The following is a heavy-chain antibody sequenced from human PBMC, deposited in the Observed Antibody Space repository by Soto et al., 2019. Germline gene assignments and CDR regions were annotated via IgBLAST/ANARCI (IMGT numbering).Heavy chain of an antibody. J-gene: IGHJ4*02. CDR2: INANSGST. V-gene: IGHV1-8*02. CDR1: GYTFTSYA. Sequence: ASVKVSFKASGYTFTSYAMHWVRQAPGQRLEWMGWINANSGSTDYAQKFQGRVTMTRNISISTAYMELSSLRSEDTAVYYCASRVGATSFDFDYWGQGTLVTVSS. D-gene: IGHD1-26*01. CDR3: ASRVGATSFDFDY.